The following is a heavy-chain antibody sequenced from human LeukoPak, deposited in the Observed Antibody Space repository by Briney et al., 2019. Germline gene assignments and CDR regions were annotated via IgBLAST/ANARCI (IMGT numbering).Heavy chain of an antibody. CDR3: AREGFGGYSYGYYFDY. CDR2: ISAYNGNT. J-gene: IGHJ4*02. V-gene: IGHV1-18*01. D-gene: IGHD5-18*01. Sequence: ASVKVSCKASGYTFTSYGISWVRQAPGQGLEWMGWISAYNGNTNYAQKLRGRVTMTTDTSTSTAYMELRSLRSDDTAVYYCAREGFGGYSYGYYFDYWGQGTLVTVSS. CDR1: GYTFTSYG.